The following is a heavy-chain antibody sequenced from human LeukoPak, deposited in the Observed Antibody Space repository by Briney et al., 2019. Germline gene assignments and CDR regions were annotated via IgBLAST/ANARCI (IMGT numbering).Heavy chain of an antibody. J-gene: IGHJ4*02. CDR3: ARWTNIVGAMDY. CDR1: GYTFTGYY. Sequence: ASVKVSCKASGYTFTGYYMHWVRQAPGQGLEWMGRINPNSGGTNYAQKLQGRVTMTTDTSTSTAYMELRSLRSDDTAVYYCARWTNIVGAMDYWGQGTLVTVSS. V-gene: IGHV1-2*06. D-gene: IGHD1-26*01. CDR2: INPNSGGT.